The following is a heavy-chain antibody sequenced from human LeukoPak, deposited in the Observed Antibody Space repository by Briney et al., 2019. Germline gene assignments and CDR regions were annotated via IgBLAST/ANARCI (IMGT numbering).Heavy chain of an antibody. Sequence: GGSLRLFCAASGFTFSHYWMHWVRQVPGKGLVWVSHINNDGSSTTYADSVKGRFTISRDNAKNTLYLQMNSLRAEDTAVYYCARERSGWLFDYWGQGTLVTVSS. V-gene: IGHV3-74*01. CDR2: INNDGSST. CDR1: GFTFSHYW. D-gene: IGHD6-19*01. J-gene: IGHJ4*02. CDR3: ARERSGWLFDY.